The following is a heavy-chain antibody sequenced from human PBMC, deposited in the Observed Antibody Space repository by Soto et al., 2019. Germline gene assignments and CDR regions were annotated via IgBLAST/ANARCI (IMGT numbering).Heavy chain of an antibody. CDR1: GFTLSRYG. CDR2: IWYDGSNK. Sequence: QVQLVESGGGVVQPGRSLRLSCAASGFTLSRYGMHWVRQAPGKGLEWVAIIWYDGSNKYYADSVRGRFTISRDNSKNTLYLQMNSRRAEDTAVYYCARGDYGGNSHAFDIWGQGTMVTVSS. V-gene: IGHV3-33*01. CDR3: ARGDYGGNSHAFDI. D-gene: IGHD4-17*01. J-gene: IGHJ3*02.